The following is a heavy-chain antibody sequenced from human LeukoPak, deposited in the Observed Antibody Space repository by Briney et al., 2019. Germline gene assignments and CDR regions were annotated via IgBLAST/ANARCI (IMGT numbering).Heavy chain of an antibody. CDR1: GGSISSGGYY. Sequence: PSQTLSLTCTVSGGSISSGGYYWSWIRQPPGKGLEWIGYIYHSGSTYYNPSLKSRVTISVDTSKNQFSLKLSSVTAADTAVYYCARDSGDRYYFDYWGQGTLVTVSS. V-gene: IGHV4-30-2*01. J-gene: IGHJ4*02. D-gene: IGHD7-27*01. CDR3: ARDSGDRYYFDY. CDR2: IYHSGST.